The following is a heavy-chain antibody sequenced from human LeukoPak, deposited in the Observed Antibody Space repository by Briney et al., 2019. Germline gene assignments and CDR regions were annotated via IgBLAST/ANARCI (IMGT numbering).Heavy chain of an antibody. CDR2: IIPIFGTA. V-gene: IGHV1-69*05. CDR1: GGTFSSYA. CDR3: ATEIGHYDILTGYYADIDY. Sequence: SVEVSCKASGGTFSSYAISWVRQAPGQGLEWMGRIIPIFGTANYAQKFQGRVTITTDESTSTAYMELSSLRSEDTAVYYCATEIGHYDILTGYYADIDYWGQGTLVTVSS. D-gene: IGHD3-9*01. J-gene: IGHJ4*02.